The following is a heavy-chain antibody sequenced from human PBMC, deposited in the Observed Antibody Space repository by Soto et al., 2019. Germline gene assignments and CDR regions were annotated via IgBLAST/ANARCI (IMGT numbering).Heavy chain of an antibody. D-gene: IGHD3-10*02. J-gene: IGHJ4*02. V-gene: IGHV4-59*02. CDR1: GASVTGFY. Sequence: PSETLSLTCTVSGASVTGFYWSWIRQPPGKGLEWIGYVFHSGSSNYNPSLKSRVTISVDTSKSQISLRLTSVTAADTAVYYCARRSCNDLCWRYFDFWGQGSLVTVSS. CDR2: VFHSGSS. CDR3: ARRSCNDLCWRYFDF.